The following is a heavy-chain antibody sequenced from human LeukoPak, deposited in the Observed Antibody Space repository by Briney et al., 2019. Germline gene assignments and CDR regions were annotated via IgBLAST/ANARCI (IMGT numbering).Heavy chain of an antibody. D-gene: IGHD1-26*01. CDR1: GFTFSAYG. CDR2: IWYDGTNK. Sequence: GRSLRLSCTASGFTFSAYGIHWVRQAPGKGLEWLAVIWYDGTNKYYADSVKGRFTISRDNSKNTVSLQMNSLRAEETALYYCAKDDSGSLDYWGQGTLVTVSS. J-gene: IGHJ4*02. CDR3: AKDDSGSLDY. V-gene: IGHV3-33*06.